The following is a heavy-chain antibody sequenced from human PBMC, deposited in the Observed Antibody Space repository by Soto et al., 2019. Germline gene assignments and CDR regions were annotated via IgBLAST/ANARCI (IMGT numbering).Heavy chain of an antibody. D-gene: IGHD3-10*01. CDR2: ISGSGGST. Sequence: GGSLRLSCAASGFTFSSYAMSWVRQAPGKGLEWVSAISGSGGSTYYADSVKGRFTISRDNSKNTLYLQMNSLRAEDTAVYYCAKDHYYGSGSYRAFDYWGQGTLVTVSS. CDR1: GFTFSSYA. CDR3: AKDHYYGSGSYRAFDY. V-gene: IGHV3-23*01. J-gene: IGHJ4*02.